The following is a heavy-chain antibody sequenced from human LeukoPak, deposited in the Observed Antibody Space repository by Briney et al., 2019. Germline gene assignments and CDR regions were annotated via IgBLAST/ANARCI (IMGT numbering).Heavy chain of an antibody. CDR3: AKDLGYCSGGSCDYFDY. Sequence: GRSLRLSCAASGFTFSSYGMHWVRQAPGKGLEWVAVISYDGSNKYYADSVKGRFTISRDNSKNTLYLQMNSLRAEDTAVYYCAKDLGYCSGGSCDYFDYWGQGTLVTVSS. J-gene: IGHJ4*02. V-gene: IGHV3-30*18. CDR1: GFTFSSYG. CDR2: ISYDGSNK. D-gene: IGHD2-15*01.